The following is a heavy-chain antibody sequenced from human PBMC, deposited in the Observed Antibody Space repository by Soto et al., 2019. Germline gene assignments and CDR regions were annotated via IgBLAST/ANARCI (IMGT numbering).Heavy chain of an antibody. CDR3: ARDASYYSLWSGYYPSRNGMDV. Sequence: QVQVVESGGGVVQPGRSLRLSCAASGFTFSSFGMHWVRQAPGKGLEWVSLIWYDGSKKSYGDCVKGRFTISRDNSRNTVYLQMKSLRADDTAVYYCARDASYYSLWSGYYPSRNGMDVWGQGTTVTVSS. J-gene: IGHJ6*02. D-gene: IGHD3-3*01. CDR1: GFTFSSFG. V-gene: IGHV3-33*01. CDR2: IWYDGSKK.